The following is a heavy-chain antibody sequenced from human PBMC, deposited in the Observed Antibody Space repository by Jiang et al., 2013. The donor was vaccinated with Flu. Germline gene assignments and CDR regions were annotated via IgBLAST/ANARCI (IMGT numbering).Heavy chain of an antibody. CDR1: SGSFSGHY. D-gene: IGHD1-26*01. CDR3: ARRVGWMGASPYDY. CDR2: INHSGST. J-gene: IGHJ4*02. Sequence: LLKPSETLSLTCAVYSGSFSGHYWNWIRQPPGKGLEWIGEINHSGSTNYNPPLKSRVTISVDTSKNHFSLKVTSMTAADTAVYYCARRVGWMGASPYDYWGQGTQVTVSP. V-gene: IGHV4-34*01.